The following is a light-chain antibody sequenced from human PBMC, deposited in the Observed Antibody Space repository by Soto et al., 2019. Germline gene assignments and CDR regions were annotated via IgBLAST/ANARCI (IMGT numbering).Light chain of an antibody. CDR1: QCVSSSF. CDR3: QQYGSAPLT. J-gene: IGKJ4*01. CDR2: GAS. Sequence: EIVLTQSPGTLSLSPGERATLSCRASQCVSSSFLAWYQQTPGQAPRLLIYGASSRATGIPDKFSGSGSGTDFTLTISRLEPEDVAVYYCQQYGSAPLTFGGGTKVEIK. V-gene: IGKV3-20*01.